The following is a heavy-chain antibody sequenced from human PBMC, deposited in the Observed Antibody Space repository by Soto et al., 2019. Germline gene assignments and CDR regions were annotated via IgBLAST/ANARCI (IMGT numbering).Heavy chain of an antibody. CDR3: SRDVYYYYSSAYCAY. CDR1: GFTFSSYS. J-gene: IGHJ4*02. Sequence: EVQLVESGGGLVKPGGSLRLSCAASGFTFSSYSINWVRQAPGKRLALVSSITGSSRYIYYADAVKGRFTISRDNAKNSLYLQMNSLRAEATAVYYCSRDVYYYYSSAYCAYWGQGTMVTVSS. D-gene: IGHD3-22*01. V-gene: IGHV3-21*02. CDR2: ITGSSRYI.